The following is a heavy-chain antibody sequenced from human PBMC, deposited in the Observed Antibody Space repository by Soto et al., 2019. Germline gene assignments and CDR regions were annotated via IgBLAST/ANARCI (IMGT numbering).Heavy chain of an antibody. CDR3: GKIGSSYCSGGSCYESDFDY. CDR1: GFTFSSYA. D-gene: IGHD2-15*01. Sequence: GGSLRLSCAASGFTFSSYAMSWVRQAPGKGLEWVSAISGSGGSTYYADSVKGRFTISRDNSKNTLYLQMNSLRAEDTAVYYCGKIGSSYCSGGSCYESDFDYWGQGTLVTVSS. CDR2: ISGSGGST. J-gene: IGHJ4*02. V-gene: IGHV3-23*01.